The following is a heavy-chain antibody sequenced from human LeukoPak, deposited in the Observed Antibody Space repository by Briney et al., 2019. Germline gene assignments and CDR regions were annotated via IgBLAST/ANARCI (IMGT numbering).Heavy chain of an antibody. CDR1: GYSFTSHW. J-gene: IGHJ4*02. CDR2: VYPGDNDT. Sequence: GESLKISRKGSGYSFTSHWIGWVRQMPGKGLEWMGIVYPGDNDTRYSPSFQGQVTVSADKSISTAYPQWSSLKASDTAMYYCATFDYYDSWSYYGMPPDYWGQGTLVIVSS. V-gene: IGHV5-51*01. D-gene: IGHD3-10*01. CDR3: ATFDYYDSWSYYGMPPDY.